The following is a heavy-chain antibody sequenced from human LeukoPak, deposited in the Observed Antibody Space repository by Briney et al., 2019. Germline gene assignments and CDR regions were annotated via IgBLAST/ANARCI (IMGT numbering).Heavy chain of an antibody. J-gene: IGHJ4*02. CDR3: ARRRLRLGELSLNDY. V-gene: IGHV4-39*01. CDR2: IYYSGST. CDR1: GGSISSSSYY. Sequence: PSETLSLTCTVSGGSISSSSYYWGWIRQPPGKGLEWIGSIYYSGSTYYNPSLKSRVTISVDTSKTQFSLKLSSVTAADTAVYYCARRRLRLGELSLNDYWGQGTLVTVSS. D-gene: IGHD3-16*02.